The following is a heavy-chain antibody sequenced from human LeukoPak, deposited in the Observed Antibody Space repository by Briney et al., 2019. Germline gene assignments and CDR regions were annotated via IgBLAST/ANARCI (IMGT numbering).Heavy chain of an antibody. CDR1: GFTFSSYA. Sequence: GGSLRLSCAASGFTFSSYAMSWVRQAPGKGLEWVSAISGSSGSTYYADSVKGRFTISRDNSKNTLYLQMNSLRAEDTAVYYCAKYYYGSGSYYSNYYFDYWGQGTLVTVSS. CDR2: ISGSSGST. V-gene: IGHV3-23*01. J-gene: IGHJ4*02. D-gene: IGHD3-10*01. CDR3: AKYYYGSGSYYSNYYFDY.